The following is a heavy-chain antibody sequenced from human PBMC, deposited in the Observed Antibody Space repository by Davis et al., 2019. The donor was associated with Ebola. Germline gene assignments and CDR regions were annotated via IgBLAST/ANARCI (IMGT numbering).Heavy chain of an antibody. D-gene: IGHD3-22*01. CDR1: GFTFSSYW. J-gene: IGHJ5*02. V-gene: IGHV4-34*01. Sequence: ESLKISCAASGFTFSSYWMNWVRQPPGKGLEWIGEINHSGSTNYNPSLKSRVTISVDTSKNRFSLKLSSVTAADTAVYYCARSFSDITMIVVVTPYGWFDPWGQGTLVTVSS. CDR3: ARSFSDITMIVVVTPYGWFDP. CDR2: INHSGST.